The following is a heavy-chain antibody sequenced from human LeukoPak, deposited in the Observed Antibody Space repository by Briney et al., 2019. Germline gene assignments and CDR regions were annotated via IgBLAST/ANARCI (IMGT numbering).Heavy chain of an antibody. V-gene: IGHV4-39*07. CDR3: ARVRWELPVGAFDI. CDR2: IYYGGST. J-gene: IGHJ3*02. D-gene: IGHD1-26*01. CDR1: GGSISSSSYY. Sequence: PSETLSLTCTVSGGSISSSSYYWGWIRQPPGKGLEWIGSIYYGGSTYYNPSLKSRVTISVDTSKNQFSLKLSSVTAADTAVYYCARVRWELPVGAFDIWGQGTMVTVSS.